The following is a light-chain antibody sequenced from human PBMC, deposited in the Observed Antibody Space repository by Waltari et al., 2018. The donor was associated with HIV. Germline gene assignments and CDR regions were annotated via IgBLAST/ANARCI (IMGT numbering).Light chain of an antibody. Sequence: SYDLTQPPSVSVSPGQTARITCLGSGLGQQHAYWYQQKPGQAPKLVIRKDTERPSGTPERFSGSSSGTTVTLTISGVQAEDEADYYCQAADTGGFYDVIFGGGTKLTVL. CDR3: QAADTGGFYDVI. CDR2: KDT. V-gene: IGLV3-25*03. CDR1: GLGQQH. J-gene: IGLJ2*01.